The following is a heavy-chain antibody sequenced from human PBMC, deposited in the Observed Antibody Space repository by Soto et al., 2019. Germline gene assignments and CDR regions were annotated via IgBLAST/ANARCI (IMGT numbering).Heavy chain of an antibody. CDR3: ARDHGGATMALLY. Sequence: ASVKVSCKTSGYNFLNYGMSWVRQAPGQGPEWMGWISVYHGNTIYAQDFQGRVTMTTDTSTSTAYMELTSLRSDDTGVYYCARDHGGATMALLYWGQGTLVTVSS. CDR1: GYNFLNYG. J-gene: IGHJ4*02. D-gene: IGHD3-10*01. V-gene: IGHV1-18*04. CDR2: ISVYHGNT.